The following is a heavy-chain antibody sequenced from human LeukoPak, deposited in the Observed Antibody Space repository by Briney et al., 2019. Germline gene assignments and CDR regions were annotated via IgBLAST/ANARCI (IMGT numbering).Heavy chain of an antibody. CDR1: GYTFTGYY. Sequence: ASVKVSCKASGYTFTGYYMHWVRQAPGQGLEWMGWINPNSGGTNYAQRFQGRVTMTRDTSISTAYMELSRLRSDDTAVYYCARDRVWHITMVRGVIYDAFDIWGQGTMVTVSS. J-gene: IGHJ3*02. V-gene: IGHV1-2*02. CDR3: ARDRVWHITMVRGVIYDAFDI. D-gene: IGHD3-10*01. CDR2: INPNSGGT.